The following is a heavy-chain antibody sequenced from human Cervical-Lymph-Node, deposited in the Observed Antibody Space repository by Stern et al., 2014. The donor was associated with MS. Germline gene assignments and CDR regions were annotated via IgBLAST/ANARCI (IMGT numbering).Heavy chain of an antibody. D-gene: IGHD3-10*01. CDR2: INAGNGNT. J-gene: IGHJ6*02. Sequence: QVQMGQSGAEVKKPGASVKVSCKASGYTLTSYAMHWVRQAPGQRLEWMGWINAGNGNTKYSQKFQGRVTITRDTSASTAYMELSSLRSEDTAVYYCARVTMVRGVTDVWGQGTTVTVSS. CDR3: ARVTMVRGVTDV. CDR1: GYTLTSYA. V-gene: IGHV1-3*01.